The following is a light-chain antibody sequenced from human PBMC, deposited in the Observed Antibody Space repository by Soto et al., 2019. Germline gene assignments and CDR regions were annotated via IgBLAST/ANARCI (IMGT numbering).Light chain of an antibody. CDR1: QSVSSNY. V-gene: IGKV3-20*01. CDR2: GAS. CDR3: QQYGSSRWT. J-gene: IGKJ1*01. Sequence: ENVLTQSPGTLSLSPGERATLSCRASQSVSSNYLAWYQQKPGQAPRLLVYGASSRATGIPDRFSGSGSGTDFTLTISRLEPEDFAVYYCQQYGSSRWTFGQGTTVDIK.